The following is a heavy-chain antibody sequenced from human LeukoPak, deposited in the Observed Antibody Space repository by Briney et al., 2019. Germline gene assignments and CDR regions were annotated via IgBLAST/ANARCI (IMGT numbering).Heavy chain of an antibody. J-gene: IGHJ4*02. CDR2: INPNSGGT. CDR1: GYTFTGYY. Sequence: EASVKVSCKASGYTFTGYYMHWVRQAPGQGLEWMGWINPNSGGTNYAQKFQGRVTMTRDTSISTAYMELSRLRSDDTAVYYCARDVGGQLNYFDYWGQGTLVTVSS. V-gene: IGHV1-2*02. D-gene: IGHD6-6*01. CDR3: ARDVGGQLNYFDY.